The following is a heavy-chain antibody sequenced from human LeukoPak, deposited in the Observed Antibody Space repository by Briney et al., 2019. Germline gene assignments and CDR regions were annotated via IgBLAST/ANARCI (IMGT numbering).Heavy chain of an antibody. D-gene: IGHD5/OR15-5a*01. CDR3: ARSTPGP. J-gene: IGHJ5*02. Sequence: SETLSLTCTVSGGSISSGSYYWSWIRQPAGKGLEWIGRIYTSGSTNYNPSLKSRVTISVDTSKNQFSLKLSSVTAADTAVYYCARSTPGPWGQGTLVTVSS. V-gene: IGHV4-61*02. CDR2: IYTSGST. CDR1: GGSISSGSYY.